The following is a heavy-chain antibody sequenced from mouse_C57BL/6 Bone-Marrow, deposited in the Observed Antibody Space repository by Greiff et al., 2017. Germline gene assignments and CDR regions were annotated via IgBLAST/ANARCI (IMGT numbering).Heavy chain of an antibody. CDR1: GYTFTSYW. J-gene: IGHJ4*01. V-gene: IGHV1-55*01. D-gene: IGHD1-1*01. CDR2: IYPGSGST. Sequence: QVQLQQPGAELVKPGASVKMSCKASGYTFTSYWITWVKQRPGQGLEWIGDIYPGSGSTNYNEKFKSKATLTVDTSSSTAYMQLSSLTSEDSAVYYCAREGYGSSFYAMDYWGQGTSGNVTS. CDR3: AREGYGSSFYAMDY.